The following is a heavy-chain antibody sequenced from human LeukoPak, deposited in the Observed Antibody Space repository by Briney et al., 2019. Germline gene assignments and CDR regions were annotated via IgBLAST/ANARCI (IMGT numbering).Heavy chain of an antibody. V-gene: IGHV4-39*07. CDR2: ILYSGST. Sequence: SETLSLTCTVSGGSISSSRHYWGWIRQPPGKGLEWIGNILYSGSTNYNPSLKSRVTILVDTSKNQLSLKLSSVTAADTAVYYCARTYRWNGMDVWGQGTTVTVSS. CDR3: ARTYRWNGMDV. CDR1: GGSISSSRHY. D-gene: IGHD2-8*02. J-gene: IGHJ6*02.